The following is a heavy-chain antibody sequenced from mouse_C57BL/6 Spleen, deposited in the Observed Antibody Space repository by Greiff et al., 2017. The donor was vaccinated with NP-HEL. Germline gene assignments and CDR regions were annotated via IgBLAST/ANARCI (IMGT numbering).Heavy chain of an antibody. CDR3: TRGPTNYGYFDV. Sequence: DVKLQESGEGLVKPGGSLKLSCAASGFTFSSYAMSWVRQTPEKRLEWVAYISSGGDYIYYADTVKGRFTISRDNARNTLYLQMSSLKSEDTAMYYCTRGPTNYGYFDVWGTGTTVTVSS. CDR2: ISSGGDYI. CDR1: GFTFSSYA. V-gene: IGHV5-9-1*02. J-gene: IGHJ1*03. D-gene: IGHD2-10*01.